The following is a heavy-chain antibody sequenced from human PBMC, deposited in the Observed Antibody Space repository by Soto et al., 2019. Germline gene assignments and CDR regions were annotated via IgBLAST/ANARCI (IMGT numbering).Heavy chain of an antibody. CDR3: ARDSSSSSYYYGMDV. J-gene: IGHJ6*02. CDR2: VSGYSGHS. CDR1: NETLTTYG. Sequence: QVHLVQSGAEVKKPGASVKVSCKASNETLTTYGISWVRQAPGQGLEWMGWVSGYSGHSSSAQEFQDRVIMTTDTSTNTAYMELRSLTSDDSAVYFWARDSSSSSYYYGMDVWGQGTTVTVSS. D-gene: IGHD6-6*01. V-gene: IGHV1-18*01.